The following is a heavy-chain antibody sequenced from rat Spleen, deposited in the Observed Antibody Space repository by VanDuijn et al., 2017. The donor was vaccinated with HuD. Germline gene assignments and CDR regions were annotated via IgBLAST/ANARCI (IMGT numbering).Heavy chain of an antibody. Sequence: VQLQESGPGLLQPSQTLSLTCTVSGFSLGNYGVSWVRPPPGKGLAWIAAISSGGTTYYNSVFKSRLSISRDTSKSQVFFKMNSLQTEDTAIYFCIRESLPGYNSHWFVYWGQGTLVTVSS. CDR1: GFSLGNYG. CDR3: IRESLPGYNSHWFVY. V-gene: IGHV2S8*01. D-gene: IGHD1-4*01. J-gene: IGHJ3*01. CDR2: ISSGGTT.